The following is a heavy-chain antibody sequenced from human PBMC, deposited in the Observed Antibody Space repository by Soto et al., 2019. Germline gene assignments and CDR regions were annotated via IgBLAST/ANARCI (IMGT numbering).Heavy chain of an antibody. D-gene: IGHD3-3*01. CDR1: GYTFTSYA. J-gene: IGHJ6*02. Sequence: QVQLVQSGAEVKKPGASVKVSCKASGYTFTSYAMHWVRQAPGQRLEWMGWINAGNGNTKYSQKFQGRVTITRDTYASTAYMELSSLRSEDTAVYYCARLVGYYAPLDVWGQGTTVTVSS. CDR3: ARLVGYYAPLDV. CDR2: INAGNGNT. V-gene: IGHV1-3*01.